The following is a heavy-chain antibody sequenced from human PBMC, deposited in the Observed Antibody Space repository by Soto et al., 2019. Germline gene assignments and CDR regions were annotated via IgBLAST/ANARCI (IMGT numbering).Heavy chain of an antibody. Sequence: LRLSCAASGFTFSDYYMSWIRQAPGKGLEWVSYISSSGSTIYYADSVKGRLTISRDNAKNSLYLQMNSLRAEDTAVYYCAREGYSYGYHYFDYWGQGTLVTVSS. CDR2: ISSSGSTI. CDR1: GFTFSDYY. D-gene: IGHD5-18*01. V-gene: IGHV3-11*01. J-gene: IGHJ4*02. CDR3: AREGYSYGYHYFDY.